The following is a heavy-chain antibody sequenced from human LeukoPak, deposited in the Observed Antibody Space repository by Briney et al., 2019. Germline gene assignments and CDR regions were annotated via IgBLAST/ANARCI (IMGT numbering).Heavy chain of an antibody. CDR3: ARVASGIDAFDI. V-gene: IGHV1-18*01. CDR1: GYTFTSYG. D-gene: IGHD5-12*01. J-gene: IGHJ3*02. Sequence: ASVTVSCKASGYTFTSYGISWVRQAPGQGLEWMGWISAYNGNTNYAQKLQGRVTMTTDTSTSTAYMELRSLRSDDTAVYYCARVASGIDAFDIWGQGTMVTVSS. CDR2: ISAYNGNT.